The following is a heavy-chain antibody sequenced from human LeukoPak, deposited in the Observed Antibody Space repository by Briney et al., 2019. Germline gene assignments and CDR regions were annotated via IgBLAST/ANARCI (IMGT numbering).Heavy chain of an antibody. CDR2: IIPIFGTA. J-gene: IGHJ4*02. D-gene: IGHD1-20*01. Sequence: SVKVSCKASGGTFSSYAISWVRQAPGQGLEWMGGIIPIFGTANYAQKFQGRVTITADESTSTAYMELSSLRSDDTAVYYCAREGADNWNPIDYWGQGTLVTVSS. CDR3: AREGADNWNPIDY. CDR1: GGTFSSYA. V-gene: IGHV1-69*13.